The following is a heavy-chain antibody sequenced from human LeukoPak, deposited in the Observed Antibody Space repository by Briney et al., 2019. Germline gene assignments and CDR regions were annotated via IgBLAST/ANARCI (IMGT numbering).Heavy chain of an antibody. CDR2: IYPGDSDT. D-gene: IGHD3-10*01. Sequence: GESLKISCKGSGYSFTSYWIGWVRQMPGKGLEWMGIIYPGDSDTRYSPSFQGQVTISADKSISTAYLQWSSLKASDTAMYYCARHELGDYYGSGSYVDYWGQGTLVTVSS. CDR1: GYSFTSYW. CDR3: ARHELGDYYGSGSYVDY. V-gene: IGHV5-51*01. J-gene: IGHJ4*02.